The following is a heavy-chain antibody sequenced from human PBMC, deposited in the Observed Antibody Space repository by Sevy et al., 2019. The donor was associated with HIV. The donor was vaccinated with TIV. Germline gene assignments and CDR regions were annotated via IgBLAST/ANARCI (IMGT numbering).Heavy chain of an antibody. V-gene: IGHV1-18*01. CDR1: GYSFTNYG. J-gene: IGHJ5*02. CDR3: AKEGTNISSWFDP. Sequence: ASVKVSCKASGYSFTNYGIGWVRQAPGKGLEWMGWISGYNGYTNYAQNIQGRVTMTTDTSTSTAYMELRSLRSDDTAIYYCAKEGTNISSWFDPWGQGTLVTVSS. D-gene: IGHD3-3*02. CDR2: ISGYNGYT.